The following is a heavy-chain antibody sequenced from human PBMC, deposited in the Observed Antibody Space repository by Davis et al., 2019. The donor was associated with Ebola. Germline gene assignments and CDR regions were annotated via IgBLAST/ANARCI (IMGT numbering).Heavy chain of an antibody. V-gene: IGHV3-30*04. CDR3: ARALHDEVLDY. Sequence: GESLKISCVASGFTFSNLAMHWVRQAPGKGLEWVAVTSHNERERFYGESVQGRFTISRDNSENVLYLQMDSLRPDDTAIYFCARALHDEVLDYWGQGTPVTVSS. CDR2: TSHNERER. J-gene: IGHJ4*02. CDR1: GFTFSNLA. D-gene: IGHD1-1*01.